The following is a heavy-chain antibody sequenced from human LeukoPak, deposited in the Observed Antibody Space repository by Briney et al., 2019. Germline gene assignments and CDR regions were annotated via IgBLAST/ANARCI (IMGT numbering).Heavy chain of an antibody. V-gene: IGHV4-4*02. CDR1: GGSISSNNW. J-gene: IGHJ6*03. D-gene: IGHD6-6*01. CDR3: ARTVRPGVNYYYYYMDV. Sequence: SETLSLTCAVSGGSISSNNWWSWVRQSPVKGLEWIGEIYHSGSTNYSPSLKSRVTISVDTSKNRFSLKLSSMTAADTAVYYCARTVRPGVNYYYYYMDVWGRGTTVTVSS. CDR2: IYHSGST.